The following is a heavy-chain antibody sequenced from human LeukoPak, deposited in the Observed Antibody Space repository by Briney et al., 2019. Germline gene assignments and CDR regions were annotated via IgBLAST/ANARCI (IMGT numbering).Heavy chain of an antibody. J-gene: IGHJ4*02. CDR3: AAQPCSGGRCYLDY. CDR1: GLTFSNYW. CDR2: ISYHARDQ. V-gene: IGHV3-30*03. D-gene: IGHD2-15*01. Sequence: PGGSLRLSCAASGLTFSNYWMDWVRQAPGKELEWGTVISYHARDQFYADSVKGRFTVSRDNSKNTLYLQMNSLRAEDSAVYYCAAQPCSGGRCYLDYWGQGTLVTVSS.